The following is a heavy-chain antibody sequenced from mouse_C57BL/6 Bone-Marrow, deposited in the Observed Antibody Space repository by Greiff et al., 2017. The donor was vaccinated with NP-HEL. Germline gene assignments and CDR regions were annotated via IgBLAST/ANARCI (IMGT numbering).Heavy chain of an antibody. CDR3: ARKAYYGRSYEFAY. CDR1: GYTFTTYW. CDR2: IDPSDSYT. Sequence: QVQLQQPGAELVKPGASVKLSCKASGYTFTTYWMQWVKQRPGQGLEWIGEIDPSDSYTNYNQKFKGKATLTVDTSSSTANKQLRSLTSEDSAVYYCARKAYYGRSYEFAYWGQGTLVTVSA. V-gene: IGHV1-50*01. J-gene: IGHJ3*01. D-gene: IGHD1-1*01.